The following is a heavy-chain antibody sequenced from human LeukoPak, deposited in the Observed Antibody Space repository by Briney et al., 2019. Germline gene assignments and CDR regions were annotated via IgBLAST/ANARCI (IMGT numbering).Heavy chain of an antibody. CDR2: ISSSGSTI. CDR3: ARAARGYGVHYDY. D-gene: IGHD5/OR15-5a*01. J-gene: IGHJ4*02. Sequence: SLXLSCAASGFTFSDYYMSWIRQAPGKGLEWVSYISSSGSTIYYADSVKGRFTISRDNAKNSLYLQMNSLRAEDTAVYYCARAARGYGVHYDYWGQGTLVTVSS. CDR1: GFTFSDYY. V-gene: IGHV3-11*01.